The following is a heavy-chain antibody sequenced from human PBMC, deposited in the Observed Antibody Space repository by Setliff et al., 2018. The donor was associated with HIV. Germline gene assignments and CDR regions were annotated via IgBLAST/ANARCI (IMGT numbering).Heavy chain of an antibody. CDR3: ATVGPTGAYFHD. V-gene: IGHV1-24*01. J-gene: IGHJ4*02. CDR2: FDPEDGPDDGQT. Sequence: ASVKVSCKVSGSSLPELSIHWVRQTPGKGLQWMGGFDPEDGPDDGQTIYARKFQGRVTMTEDTSTDTAYMVLARLTSEDTAVYFCATVGPTGAYFHDWGQGTLVTVSS. D-gene: IGHD1-26*01. CDR1: GSSLPELS.